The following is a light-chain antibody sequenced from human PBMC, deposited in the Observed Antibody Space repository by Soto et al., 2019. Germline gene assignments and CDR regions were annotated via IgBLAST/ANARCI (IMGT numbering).Light chain of an antibody. CDR3: QQYNNWPAIT. CDR2: RTF. V-gene: IGKV3-20*01. Sequence: EIVLTPSPGTLSLSPGERATLSCRASQSIASSYLAWYQQKPGQPPRLLLYRTFNRATGIPDRFSGSGSGTDFTLTISSLQSEDFAVYYCQQYNNWPAITFGQGTRLEIK. CDR1: QSIASSY. J-gene: IGKJ5*01.